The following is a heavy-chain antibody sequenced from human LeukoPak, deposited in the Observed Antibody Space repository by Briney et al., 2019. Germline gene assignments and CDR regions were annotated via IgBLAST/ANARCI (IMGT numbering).Heavy chain of an antibody. CDR3: ARDSAPYYYDSSGYYY. J-gene: IGHJ4*02. Sequence: GASVKVSCKASGGTFSSYAISWVRQAPGQGLEWMGGIIPIFGTANYAQKFQGRVTITADKSTSTAYMELSSLRSEDTAVYYCARDSAPYYYDSSGYYYWGQGTLVTVSS. CDR2: IIPIFGTA. V-gene: IGHV1-69*06. D-gene: IGHD3-22*01. CDR1: GGTFSSYA.